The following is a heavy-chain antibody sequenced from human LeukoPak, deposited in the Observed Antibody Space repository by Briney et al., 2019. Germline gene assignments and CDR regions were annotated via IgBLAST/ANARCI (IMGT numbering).Heavy chain of an antibody. CDR1: GFTFSSYA. V-gene: IGHV3-64*01. CDR2: ISSNGGST. D-gene: IGHD2-2*01. J-gene: IGHJ4*02. CDR3: AREERSYQLLYYFDY. Sequence: GGSLRLSCAAPGFTFSSYAMHWVRQAPGKGLEYVSAISSNGGSTYYANSVKGRFTISRDNSKNTLYLQMGSLRAGDMAVYYCAREERSYQLLYYFDYWGQGTLVTVSS.